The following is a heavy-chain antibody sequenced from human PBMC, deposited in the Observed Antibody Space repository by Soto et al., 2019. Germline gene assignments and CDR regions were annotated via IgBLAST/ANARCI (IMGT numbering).Heavy chain of an antibody. J-gene: IGHJ6*02. Sequence: ASVKVSCKASGLTFPSSAMHWVRQARGQRLEWIGWIVVANGNTNYAQKFQERVTITRDMSTSTAYMELSSLRFEDTAVYYCAAKPDFWSGLYYGMDVWGQGTTVTVSS. CDR1: GLTFPSSA. V-gene: IGHV1-58*02. CDR2: IVVANGNT. CDR3: AAKPDFWSGLYYGMDV. D-gene: IGHD3-3*01.